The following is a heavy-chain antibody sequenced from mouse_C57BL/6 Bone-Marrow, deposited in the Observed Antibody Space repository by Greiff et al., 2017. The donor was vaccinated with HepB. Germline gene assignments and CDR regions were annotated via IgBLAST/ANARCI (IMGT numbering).Heavy chain of an antibody. D-gene: IGHD1-1*01. V-gene: IGHV1-61*01. Sequence: VQLKESGAELVRPGSSVKLSCKASGYTFTSYWMDWVKQRPGQGLEWIGNIYPSDSETHYNQKFKDKATLTVDKSSSTAYMQLSSLTSEDSAVYYCARKEGTVVGGYWGQGTTLTVSS. CDR3: ARKEGTVVGGY. J-gene: IGHJ2*01. CDR2: IYPSDSET. CDR1: GYTFTSYW.